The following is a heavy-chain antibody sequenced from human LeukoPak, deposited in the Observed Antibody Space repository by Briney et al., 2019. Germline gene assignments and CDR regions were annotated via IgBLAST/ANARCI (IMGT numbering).Heavy chain of an antibody. Sequence: ASVKVSCKASGYTFTSYGISWVRQAPGQGLEWMGWISAYNGNTNYAQKLQGRVTMTTDTSTSTAYMELRSLRSDDTAVYYCARDFRIAARRVGVPPRYNWFDPWGQGTLVTVSS. D-gene: IGHD6-6*01. CDR1: GYTFTSYG. V-gene: IGHV1-18*01. CDR3: ARDFRIAARRVGVPPRYNWFDP. CDR2: ISAYNGNT. J-gene: IGHJ5*02.